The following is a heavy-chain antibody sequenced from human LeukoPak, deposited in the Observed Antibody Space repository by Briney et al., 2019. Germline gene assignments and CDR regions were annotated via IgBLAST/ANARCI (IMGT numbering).Heavy chain of an antibody. CDR1: GYTLTELS. Sequence: ASVKVSCKVSGYTLTELSMHWVRQAPGKGLEWMGGFDPEDGETIYAKKFQGRVTMTEDTSTDTAYMELSSLRSEDTAVYYCATRLDTAMVRLGPSYGMDVWGQGTTVTVPS. CDR3: ATRLDTAMVRLGPSYGMDV. V-gene: IGHV1-24*01. CDR2: FDPEDGET. D-gene: IGHD5-18*01. J-gene: IGHJ6*02.